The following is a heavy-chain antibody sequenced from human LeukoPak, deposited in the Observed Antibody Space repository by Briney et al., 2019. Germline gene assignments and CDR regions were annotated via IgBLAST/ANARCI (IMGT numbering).Heavy chain of an antibody. CDR2: ISASGDTM. J-gene: IGHJ4*02. Sequence: VGSLRLSCAASGFTFRNYGMNWVRQAPGKGLEWVSYISASGDTMFYADSVKGRFTISRDNAKNSLYLQVNSLRAEDTAVYYCARINLIFDYWGRGTLVTVSS. CDR1: GFTFRNYG. V-gene: IGHV3-48*03. D-gene: IGHD3-16*01. CDR3: ARINLIFDY.